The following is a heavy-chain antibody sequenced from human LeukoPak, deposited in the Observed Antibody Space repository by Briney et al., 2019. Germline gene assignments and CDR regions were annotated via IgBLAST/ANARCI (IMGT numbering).Heavy chain of an antibody. Sequence: GASVKVSCKASGYTFTSYDINWVRQATGQGLEWMGWMNPNSGNTGYAQKFQGRVTMTRNTSISTAYMELSSLRSEDTAVYYCARGHTPVGYYDFWSGYFLYPSTYYMDVWGKGTTVTVSS. CDR3: ARGHTPVGYYDFWSGYFLYPSTYYMDV. CDR1: GYTFTSYD. CDR2: MNPNSGNT. J-gene: IGHJ6*03. V-gene: IGHV1-8*01. D-gene: IGHD3-3*01.